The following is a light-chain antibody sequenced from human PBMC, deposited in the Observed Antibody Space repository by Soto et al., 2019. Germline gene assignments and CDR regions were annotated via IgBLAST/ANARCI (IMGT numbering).Light chain of an antibody. Sequence: AIQMTQSPSSLSASVGDRVTITCRASQGIRNDLDWFQQKPGKAPKLLIYAASNLQSGVPARFSGSGSGTDFTLTISSLQTEDFATYYCLQKYFYPFSFGPGTKVDI. CDR1: QGIRND. V-gene: IGKV1-6*01. J-gene: IGKJ3*01. CDR2: AAS. CDR3: LQKYFYPFS.